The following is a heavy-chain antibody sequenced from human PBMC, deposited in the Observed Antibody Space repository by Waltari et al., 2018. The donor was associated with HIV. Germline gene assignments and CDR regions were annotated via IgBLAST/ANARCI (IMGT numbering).Heavy chain of an antibody. CDR1: GFTFSGYC. CDR3: ARGMGYGGSAEGFDY. CDR2: ISYDGNNR. D-gene: IGHD5-18*01. J-gene: IGHJ4*02. V-gene: IGHV3-30*03. Sequence: QVQLVESGGGVVQPGTSLRLSCAASGFTFSGYCTLWGRQAPGKGLEWVAVISYDGNNRNHADSVKGRFSISRDNSKNTLYLQMNSLRVEDTAVYYCARGMGYGGSAEGFDYWGQGTLVTVSS.